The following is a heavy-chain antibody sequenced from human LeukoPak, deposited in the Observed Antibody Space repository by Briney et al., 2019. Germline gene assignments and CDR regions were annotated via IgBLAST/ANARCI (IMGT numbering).Heavy chain of an antibody. CDR3: ARVTPVRGVTITLLGFERNWFDP. V-gene: IGHV1-18*01. J-gene: IGHJ5*02. CDR1: GYTFTSYG. CDR2: ISAYNGNT. Sequence: ASVKVSCKASGYTFTSYGISWVRQAPGQGLEWMGLISAYNGNTNYAQKFQGRVTMTRDTSISTAYMELSRLRSDDTAVYYCARVTPVRGVTITLLGFERNWFDPWGQGTLVTVSS. D-gene: IGHD3-10*01.